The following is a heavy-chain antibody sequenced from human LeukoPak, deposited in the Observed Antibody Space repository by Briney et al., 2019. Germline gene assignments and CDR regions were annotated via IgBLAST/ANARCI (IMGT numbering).Heavy chain of an antibody. D-gene: IGHD2-2*01. Sequence: ALVKVSCKASGYTFISYYIHWVRQAPGQGLEWMGIINPSGGSTTYAQKFQGRVTMTMDTSTRTVFMELSSLSSEDTAVYYCARDHWELVVPAAFRFDPWGQGTLVTVSS. J-gene: IGHJ5*02. CDR3: ARDHWELVVPAAFRFDP. CDR2: INPSGGST. V-gene: IGHV1-46*01. CDR1: GYTFISYY.